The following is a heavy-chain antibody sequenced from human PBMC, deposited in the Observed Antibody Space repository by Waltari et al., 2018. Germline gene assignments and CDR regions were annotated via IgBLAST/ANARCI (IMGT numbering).Heavy chain of an antibody. V-gene: IGHV4-39*07. CDR1: GGSISSSSYY. CDR3: ATRSIAVAGTVDY. J-gene: IGHJ4*02. CDR2: IYYSGRP. Sequence: QLQLQESGPGLVKPSETLSLTCTVSGGSISSSSYYWGWIRQPPGKGLEWIGSIYYSGRPYYHPSLQSRVTISVDTSKNQFSLKLSSVTAADTAVYYCATRSIAVAGTVDYWGQGTLVTVSS. D-gene: IGHD6-19*01.